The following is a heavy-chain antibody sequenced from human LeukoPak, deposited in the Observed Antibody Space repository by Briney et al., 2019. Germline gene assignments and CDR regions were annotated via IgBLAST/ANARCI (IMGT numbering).Heavy chain of an antibody. CDR1: GFTFSGYS. J-gene: IGHJ4*02. CDR3: ARGSDSPYDHTFDY. V-gene: IGHV3-7*03. D-gene: IGHD2-15*01. Sequence: PGGSLRLSCAASGFTFSGYSMNWVRQAPGKGLEWVANMNQDGSEKNYVDSVKGRFTISRDNTKNSLFLQMDSLRAEDTAFYYCARGSDSPYDHTFDYWGQGTLVTVSS. CDR2: MNQDGSEK.